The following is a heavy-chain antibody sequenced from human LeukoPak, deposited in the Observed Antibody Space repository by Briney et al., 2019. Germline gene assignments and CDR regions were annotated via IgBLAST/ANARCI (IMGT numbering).Heavy chain of an antibody. Sequence: SETLSLTYAVYGGSFSGYYWSWIRQPPGKGLEWIGEINHSGSTNYNPSLKSRVTISVDTSKNQFSLKLSSVTAADTAVYYCARTRLGIRLDYWGQGTLVTVSS. V-gene: IGHV4-34*01. CDR2: INHSGST. CDR1: GGSFSGYY. J-gene: IGHJ4*02. D-gene: IGHD7-27*01. CDR3: ARTRLGIRLDY.